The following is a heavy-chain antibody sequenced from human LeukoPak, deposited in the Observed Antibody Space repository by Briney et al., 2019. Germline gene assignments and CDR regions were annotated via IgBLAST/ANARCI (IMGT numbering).Heavy chain of an antibody. CDR1: GFTFSSYA. CDR2: ISGSGDNT. J-gene: IGHJ4*02. CDR3: AKGSYYGSSGSFYFDY. V-gene: IGHV3-23*01. D-gene: IGHD3-22*01. Sequence: GGSLRLSCAASGFTFSSYAMSWVRQAPGKGLGWVSGISGSGDNTYYADSVKGRFTISRDNSKNTLYVQVNSLGTEDTAAYYCAKGSYYGSSGSFYFDYWGQGTLVTVSS.